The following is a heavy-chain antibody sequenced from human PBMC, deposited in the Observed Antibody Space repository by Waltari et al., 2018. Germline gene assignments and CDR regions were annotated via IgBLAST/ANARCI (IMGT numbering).Heavy chain of an antibody. Sequence: QVQLVQSGAEVKKPGASVKVSCNASGYTFTGFYMHWVRQAPGQGLEWMGWINPTSGGTNYAQKFQGRVTMTRDTSISTAYMELSRLTSDDTAVYYCARLSGRPQGYWGQGTLVTVSS. J-gene: IGHJ4*02. D-gene: IGHD1-26*01. V-gene: IGHV1-2*02. CDR1: GYTFTGFY. CDR2: INPTSGGT. CDR3: ARLSGRPQGY.